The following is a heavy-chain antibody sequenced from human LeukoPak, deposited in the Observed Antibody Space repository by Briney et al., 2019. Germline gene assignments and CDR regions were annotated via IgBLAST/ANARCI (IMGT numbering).Heavy chain of an antibody. J-gene: IGHJ3*02. CDR3: ARVTSGSYYKGAFDI. V-gene: IGHV3-48*04. D-gene: IGHD1-26*01. Sequence: GGSLRLSCAASGFTFSSYSMNWVRQAPGKGLEWVSYISSSSSTIYYADSVKGRFTISRDNAKNSLYVQMNSLRAEDTAVYYCARVTSGSYYKGAFDIWGQGTMVTVSS. CDR2: ISSSSSTI. CDR1: GFTFSSYS.